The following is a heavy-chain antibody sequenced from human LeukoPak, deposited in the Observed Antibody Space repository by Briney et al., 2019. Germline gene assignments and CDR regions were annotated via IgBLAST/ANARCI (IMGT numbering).Heavy chain of an antibody. V-gene: IGHV1-18*04. CDR2: ISAYNGNT. Sequence: ASVKVSCKASGYTFTAYYMHWVRQAPGQGLEWMGWISAYNGNTEYAQKVQGRVTMTTDTSTSTAYMELRSLRSDDTAVYYCARYYDSSGYYYLDYWGQGTLVTVSS. J-gene: IGHJ4*02. D-gene: IGHD3-22*01. CDR3: ARYYDSSGYYYLDY. CDR1: GYTFTAYY.